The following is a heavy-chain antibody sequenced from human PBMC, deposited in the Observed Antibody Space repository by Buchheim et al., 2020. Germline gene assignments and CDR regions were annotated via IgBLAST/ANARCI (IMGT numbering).Heavy chain of an antibody. Sequence: QVQLQESGPGLVKPSGTLSLICAVSGDSISSNNWWNWVRQSPGQGLEWIGEIYHSESTNYNPSLKSRVTIPLDKSKKQFSLKLSAVTDADTDVYYCARTPGGAAYGMDVWGQGTT. CDR2: IYHSEST. D-gene: IGHD3-16*01. J-gene: IGHJ6*02. CDR3: ARTPGGAAYGMDV. CDR1: GDSISSNNW. V-gene: IGHV4-4*02.